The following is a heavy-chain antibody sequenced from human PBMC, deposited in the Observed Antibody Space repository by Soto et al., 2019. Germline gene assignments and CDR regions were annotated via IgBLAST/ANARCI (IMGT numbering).Heavy chain of an antibody. D-gene: IGHD2-2*01. Sequence: GESLKISCKGSGYSFTSYWIGWVRQMPGKGLEWMGIIYPGDSDTRYSPSFQGQVTISADKSISTAYLQWSSLKASDTAMHYCASIRVIPTGAFDIWGQGTMVTVSS. CDR3: ASIRVIPTGAFDI. CDR1: GYSFTSYW. J-gene: IGHJ3*02. CDR2: IYPGDSDT. V-gene: IGHV5-51*01.